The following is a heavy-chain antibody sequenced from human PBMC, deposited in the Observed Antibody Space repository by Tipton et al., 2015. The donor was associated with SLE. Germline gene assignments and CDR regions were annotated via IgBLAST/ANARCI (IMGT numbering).Heavy chain of an antibody. CDR1: GFTFSSYW. CDR2: INHSGST. D-gene: IGHD6-19*01. V-gene: IGHV4-34*01. Sequence: QLVQSGGGVVQPGKSLRLSCAASGFTFSSYWMSWVRQAPGKGLEWIGEINHSGSTNYNPSLKGRVTISIDASKNQFSLKRSSVTAADTAVYYCARGVVIDGSGWYYFDYWGQGTLVTVSS. CDR3: ARGVVIDGSGWYYFDY. J-gene: IGHJ4*02.